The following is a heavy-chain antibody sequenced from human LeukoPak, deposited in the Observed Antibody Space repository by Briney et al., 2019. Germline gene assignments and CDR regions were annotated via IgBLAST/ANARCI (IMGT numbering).Heavy chain of an antibody. V-gene: IGHV3-7*05. CDR1: GLTFSSLW. J-gene: IGHJ4*02. D-gene: IGHD1-26*01. CDR2: INEDGSHK. CDR3: VRGGATFEN. Sequence: GGSLRLSCAASGLTFSSLWMSWVRQAPGKGLEWVANINEDGSHKYYVDSVKGRFTISRDNAKNSLYLQMNSLRAEDTAVYYCVRGGATFENWGQGTLVTVSS.